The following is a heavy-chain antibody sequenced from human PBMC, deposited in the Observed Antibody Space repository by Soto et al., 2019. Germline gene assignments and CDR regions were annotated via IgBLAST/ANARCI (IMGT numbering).Heavy chain of an antibody. CDR1: GYTFTSYY. CDR2: INPSGGST. CDR3: ARARAGECDY. D-gene: IGHD3-16*01. J-gene: IGHJ4*02. Sequence: QVQLVQSGAEVKKPGASVKVSCKASGYTFTSYYMHWVRQAPGQGLEWMGIINPSGGSTSYAQKFQGRVTMTRDTSTSTVSMKLSSLRSEDTAVYYCARARAGECDYWGQGTLVTVSS. V-gene: IGHV1-46*01.